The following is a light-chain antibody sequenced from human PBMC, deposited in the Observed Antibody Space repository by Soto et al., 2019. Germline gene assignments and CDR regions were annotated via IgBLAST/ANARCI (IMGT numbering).Light chain of an antibody. CDR2: DVS. Sequence: DIQMTQSPSTLSASVGGRVTITCRASQSISSWLAWYQQKPGKAPKLLIYDVSSLESGVPSRFSGSGSGTEFTLTISSLQPDDFATYYCQQYNTFWTFGQGTKVE. V-gene: IGKV1-5*01. J-gene: IGKJ1*01. CDR1: QSISSW. CDR3: QQYNTFWT.